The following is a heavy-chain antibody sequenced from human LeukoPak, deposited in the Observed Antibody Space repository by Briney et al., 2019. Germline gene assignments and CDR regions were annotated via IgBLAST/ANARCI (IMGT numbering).Heavy chain of an antibody. D-gene: IGHD1/OR15-1a*01. Sequence: PSETLSLTCTVSGGSISGSSYYWAWIRQPPGKGLEWIGSIYYSGNTYYNPSLKSRVTISVDTSKNQFSLELSSVTAADTAVYYCARRTADDAFDMWGQGTMVTVSS. CDR3: ARRTADDAFDM. J-gene: IGHJ3*02. CDR2: IYYSGNT. V-gene: IGHV4-39*07. CDR1: GGSISGSSYY.